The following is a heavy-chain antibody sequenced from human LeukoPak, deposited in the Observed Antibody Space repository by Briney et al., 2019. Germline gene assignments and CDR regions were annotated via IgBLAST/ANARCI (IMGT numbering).Heavy chain of an antibody. V-gene: IGHV3-23*01. D-gene: IGHD3/OR15-3a*01. CDR1: GFTFSGYA. CDR3: AKGRALWTYDFDS. J-gene: IGHJ4*02. Sequence: GGSLRLSCAASGFTFSGYAMTWVRRAPGKGLEWVSTIGDSGDKSYYPDSVKGRFTISRDLSKDTLFLEMHNLRAEDTAVYYCAKGRALWTYDFDSWGQGTLVTVSS. CDR2: IGDSGDKS.